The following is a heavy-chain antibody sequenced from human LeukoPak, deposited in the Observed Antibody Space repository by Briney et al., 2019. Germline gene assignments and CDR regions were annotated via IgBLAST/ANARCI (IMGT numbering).Heavy chain of an antibody. CDR1: GFTFSSYG. CDR2: ISYDGSNK. V-gene: IGHV3-30*18. Sequence: GGSLRLSCAASGFTFSSYGMHWVRQAPGKGLEWVAVISYDGSNKYYADSVKGRFTISRDNSKNTLYLQMNSLRAEDTAVYYCAKPVTGTTSDAFDIWGQGTMVTVSS. CDR3: AKPVTGTTSDAFDI. D-gene: IGHD1-20*01. J-gene: IGHJ3*02.